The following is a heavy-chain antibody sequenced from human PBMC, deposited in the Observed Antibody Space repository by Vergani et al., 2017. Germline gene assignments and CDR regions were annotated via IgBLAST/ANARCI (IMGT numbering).Heavy chain of an antibody. D-gene: IGHD3-10*01. CDR2: IKDRGST. CDR3: ARGKRYYYGSGRPYNWFDP. J-gene: IGHJ5*02. CDR1: GGSFSGYY. V-gene: IGHV4-34*01. Sequence: QVQLQQWGAGLLKPSETLSLTCAVYGGSFSGYYWCWIRQPPGKGLDWVGEIKDRGSTNYNPSLKSRVTISVDTSKNQFSLKLSSVTAADTAVYYCARGKRYYYGSGRPYNWFDPWGQGTLVTVSS.